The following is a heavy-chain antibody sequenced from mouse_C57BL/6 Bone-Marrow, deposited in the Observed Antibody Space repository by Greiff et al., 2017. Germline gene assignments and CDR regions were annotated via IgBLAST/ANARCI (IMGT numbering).Heavy chain of an antibody. CDR2: IYPRSGNT. CDR1: GYTFTSYG. J-gene: IGHJ4*01. D-gene: IGHD1-1*01. V-gene: IGHV1-81*01. Sequence: QVQLQQSGAELARPGASVKLSCKASGYTFTSYGISWVKQRTGQGLEWIGEIYPRSGNTYYNEKFKGKATLTADKSSSTAYMELRSLTSDDSAVYFCATYVSSPYYAMDYWGQGTSVTVSS. CDR3: ATYVSSPYYAMDY.